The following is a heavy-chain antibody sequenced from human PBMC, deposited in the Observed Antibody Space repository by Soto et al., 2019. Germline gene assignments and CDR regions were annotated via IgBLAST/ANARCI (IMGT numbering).Heavy chain of an antibody. CDR3: ARGWFGPDV. V-gene: IGHV3-74*01. Sequence: EVQLVESGGGLVQPGGSLRLSCAASGFTLSGRSMHWVRQGPGKGLVWVSGIDNAGTDSTYADSVKGRFTSSRDNAKNMLYLQMNSLRVEDTAVYYCARGWFGPDVWGKGTTVTVSS. CDR2: IDNAGTDS. D-gene: IGHD3-10*01. CDR1: GFTLSGRS. J-gene: IGHJ6*04.